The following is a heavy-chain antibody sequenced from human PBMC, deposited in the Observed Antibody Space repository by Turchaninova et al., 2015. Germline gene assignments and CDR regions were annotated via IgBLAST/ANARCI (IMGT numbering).Heavy chain of an antibody. CDR3: ARDRDEFWTGTHYYYYYMDV. Sequence: GSELKQPGASVKVSCKVSGYPFTSYVLNWVRQAPGQGLEWMGCINTNTGNPTYAQGFTGRFVFSLDTSVSTTYLQISSLRTDDTAIYYCARDRDEFWTGTHYYYYYMDVWGKGTTVTVSS. V-gene: IGHV7-4-1*02. D-gene: IGHD3/OR15-3a*01. J-gene: IGHJ6*03. CDR2: INTNTGNP. CDR1: GYPFTSYV.